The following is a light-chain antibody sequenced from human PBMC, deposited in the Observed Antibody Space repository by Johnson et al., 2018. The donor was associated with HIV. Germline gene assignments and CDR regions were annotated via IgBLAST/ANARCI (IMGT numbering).Light chain of an antibody. CDR2: ENN. J-gene: IGLJ1*01. CDR3: GTWDSSLTGFV. CDR1: NSNIGYNS. Sequence: QSVLTQPPSVSAAPGQKVTISCSGNNSNIGYNSVSWYQQVPGAAPKLLIYENNKRPSGIADRFSASKSGTSATLDITGLQTGDAADYYCGTWDSSLTGFVFGPGTEVTVL. V-gene: IGLV1-51*02.